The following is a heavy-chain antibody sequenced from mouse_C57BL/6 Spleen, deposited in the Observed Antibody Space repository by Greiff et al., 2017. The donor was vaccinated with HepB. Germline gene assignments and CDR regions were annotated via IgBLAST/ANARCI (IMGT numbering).Heavy chain of an antibody. J-gene: IGHJ1*03. Sequence: VQLQQSGPELVKPGASVKISCKASGYAFSSSWMNWVKQRPGKGLEWIGRIYPGDGDTNYNGKFKGKATLTADKSSSTAYMQLSSLTSEDSAVYFCARRGITTVVGYFDVWGTGTTVTVSS. D-gene: IGHD1-1*01. CDR1: GYAFSSSW. CDR2: IYPGDGDT. CDR3: ARRGITTVVGYFDV. V-gene: IGHV1-82*01.